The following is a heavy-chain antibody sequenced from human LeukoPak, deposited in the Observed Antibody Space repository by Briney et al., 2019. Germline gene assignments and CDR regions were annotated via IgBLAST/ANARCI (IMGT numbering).Heavy chain of an antibody. D-gene: IGHD3-16*02. CDR3: ARGYTLYYDNVWGGYRNTNCFGH. Sequence: PSETLSLTCAVYGGSFSGYCWCWMRQPPGKGLEWIGEINHSGSTNYNPSLKSRVTISVHTSNNQYSVKLSSYLAAETTVFYCARGYTLYYDNVWGGYRNTNCFGHWGQGTLVTVSS. V-gene: IGHV4-34*01. CDR1: GGSFSGYC. CDR2: INHSGST. J-gene: IGHJ5*02.